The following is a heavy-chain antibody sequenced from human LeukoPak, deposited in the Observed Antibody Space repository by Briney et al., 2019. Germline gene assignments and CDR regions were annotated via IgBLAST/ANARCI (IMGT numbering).Heavy chain of an antibody. Sequence: SETLSLTCTVSGGSISSSSYYWGWICQPPGKGLEWIGSIYYSGSTYYNPSLKSRVTISVDTSKNQFSLKLSSVTAADTAVYYCARKRTGIAAAVDLWGQGTLVTVSS. J-gene: IGHJ5*02. CDR3: ARKRTGIAAAVDL. CDR1: GGSISSSSYY. D-gene: IGHD6-13*01. V-gene: IGHV4-39*07. CDR2: IYYSGST.